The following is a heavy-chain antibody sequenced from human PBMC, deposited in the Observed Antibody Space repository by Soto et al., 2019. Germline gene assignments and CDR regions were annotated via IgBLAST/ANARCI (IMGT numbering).Heavy chain of an antibody. Sequence: PGGSLRLSCVGSGFIFSNNGMHWVRQTPGKGLEWVAFMSYDGSDTFYADSVKGRFTISRDKSKNTLFLHMSNLRPEDTAMYYCTIVRVADSALDHWGQGTLVTVSS. J-gene: IGHJ4*02. D-gene: IGHD3-10*02. V-gene: IGHV3-30*02. CDR1: GFIFSNNG. CDR3: TIVRVADSALDH. CDR2: MSYDGSDT.